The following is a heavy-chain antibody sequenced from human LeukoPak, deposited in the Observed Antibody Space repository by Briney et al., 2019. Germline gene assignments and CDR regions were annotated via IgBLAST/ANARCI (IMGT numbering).Heavy chain of an antibody. Sequence: GASVKVSCKASGYTFTRYYIHWVRQAPGQGLEWMGRINPNSGGTNYAQRFEGRVTMTRDTSISTAYMELSRLRSDDTAVYYCARGYYYDSSGYWSYWGQGTLVTVSS. CDR1: GYTFTRYY. J-gene: IGHJ4*02. CDR2: INPNSGGT. CDR3: ARGYYYDSSGYWSY. D-gene: IGHD3-22*01. V-gene: IGHV1-2*06.